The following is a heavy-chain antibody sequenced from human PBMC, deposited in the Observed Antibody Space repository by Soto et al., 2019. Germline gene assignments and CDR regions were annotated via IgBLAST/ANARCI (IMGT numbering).Heavy chain of an antibody. D-gene: IGHD6-13*01. CDR3: ARIAAAESDAFDI. J-gene: IGHJ3*02. CDR2: IYHTGST. V-gene: IGHV4-38-2*01. CDR1: DECISSGSY. Sequence: TRAVSDECISSGSYSGSVRQPPGKGLEWVGCIYHTGSTYYNPSLKSRVTISVDTSKNQFSLTLSSVTAADTAVYYCARIAAAESDAFDIWGQATMVT.